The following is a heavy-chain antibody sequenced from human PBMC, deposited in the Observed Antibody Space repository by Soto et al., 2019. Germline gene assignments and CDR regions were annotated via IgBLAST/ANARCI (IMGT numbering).Heavy chain of an antibody. D-gene: IGHD3-10*01. V-gene: IGHV3-30*18. CDR2: ISYDGSNK. CDR1: GFTFSSYG. CDR3: AKDKSRSGDPLIYYYMDV. J-gene: IGHJ6*03. Sequence: PGGSLRLSCAASGFTFSSYGMPWVRQAPGKGLEWVAVISYDGSNKYYADSVKGRFTISRDNSKNTLYLQMNSLRAEDTAVYYCAKDKSRSGDPLIYYYMDVWGKGTTVTVSS.